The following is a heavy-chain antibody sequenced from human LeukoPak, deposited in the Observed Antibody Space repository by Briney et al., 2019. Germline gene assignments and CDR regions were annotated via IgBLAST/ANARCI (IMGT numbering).Heavy chain of an antibody. CDR3: ARGKPTGYMDV. V-gene: IGHV4-39*07. J-gene: IGHJ6*03. CDR2: IYYSGST. CDR1: GGSISSSSYY. Sequence: SETLSLTCTVSGGSISSSSYYWGWIRQPPGKGLEWIGSIYYSGSTYYNPSLKSRVTISVDTSKNQFSLKLSSVTAADTAVYYCARGKPTGYMDVRGKGTTVTVSS. D-gene: IGHD1-14*01.